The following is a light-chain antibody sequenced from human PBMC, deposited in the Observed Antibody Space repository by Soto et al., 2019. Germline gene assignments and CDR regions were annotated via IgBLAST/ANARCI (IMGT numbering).Light chain of an antibody. CDR3: HHDGSSPYT. Sequence: EIVLTQSPGTLSLSPGERVTLSCRASQSLSRSYLAWYQQKPGQAPRVLIYGVSSRATCIPDRFSGSGSGTDFTLTISRLEPEDFAVYYCHHDGSSPYTFGQGTKLEIK. CDR1: QSLSRSY. CDR2: GVS. V-gene: IGKV3-20*01. J-gene: IGKJ2*01.